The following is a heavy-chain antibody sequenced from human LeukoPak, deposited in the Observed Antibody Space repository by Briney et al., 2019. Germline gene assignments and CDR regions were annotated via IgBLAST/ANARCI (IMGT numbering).Heavy chain of an antibody. D-gene: IGHD6-13*01. CDR2: IYYSGNT. CDR1: GGSMSSYL. CDR3: ARRSRAAAGVIDY. V-gene: IGHV4-59*01. Sequence: SETLSLTCTVSGGSMSSYLWSWLRQPPGEALEWIGYIYYSGNTNYNPSLKSRVTISVDTSKNQFYLKLSSVTAADTAVYYRARRSRAAAGVIDYWGQGTLVTVSS. J-gene: IGHJ4*02.